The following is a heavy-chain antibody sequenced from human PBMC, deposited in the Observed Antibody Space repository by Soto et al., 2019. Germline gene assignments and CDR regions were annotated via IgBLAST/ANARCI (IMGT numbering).Heavy chain of an antibody. CDR1: GFTFSSHA. Sequence: GGSLRLSCTASGFTFSSHAMGWVRQAPGKGLEWVASISSGGMAPYHAASVRGRFTVSRENSKNTLYLEMNSLGVDDTAVYYCAKGVEYWSDSMFDRWGQGTRVTVSS. V-gene: IGHV3-23*01. D-gene: IGHD3-10*01. CDR2: ISSGGMAP. J-gene: IGHJ5*02. CDR3: AKGVEYWSDSMFDR.